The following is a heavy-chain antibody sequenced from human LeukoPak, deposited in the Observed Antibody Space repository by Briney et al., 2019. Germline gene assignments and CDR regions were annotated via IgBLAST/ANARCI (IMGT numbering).Heavy chain of an antibody. J-gene: IGHJ6*02. CDR2: ISGSGGST. CDR3: AKAFHPHYYYYGMDV. Sequence: GGSLRLSCAASGFTFSSYAMSWVRQAPGKGLEWVSAISGSGGSTYYADSVKGRFTISRDNSKNALYLQMNSLRAEDTAAYYCAKAFHPHYYYYGMDVWGQGTTVTVS. V-gene: IGHV3-23*01. CDR1: GFTFSSYA.